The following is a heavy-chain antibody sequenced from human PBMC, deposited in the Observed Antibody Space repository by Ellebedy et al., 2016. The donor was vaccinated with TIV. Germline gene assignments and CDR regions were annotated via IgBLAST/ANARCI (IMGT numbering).Heavy chain of an antibody. J-gene: IGHJ1*01. CDR3: ASGGASSKYLRN. Sequence: MPAETLSLTCTVSGGSISSYYWSWIRQAPGKGLEWIGYIHYTGDTNYNPSLKSRVTMSVDTSKNQFSLNLSSVTTADTAVYYCASGGASSKYLRNWGQGTLVTVSS. CDR1: GGSISSYY. V-gene: IGHV4-59*01. CDR2: IHYTGDT. D-gene: IGHD2-2*01.